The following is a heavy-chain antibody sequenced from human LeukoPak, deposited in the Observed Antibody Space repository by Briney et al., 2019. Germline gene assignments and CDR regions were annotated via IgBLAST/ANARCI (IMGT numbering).Heavy chain of an antibody. D-gene: IGHD2-2*03. CDR2: ISGSGGST. CDR3: AKGGYCSSTSCLELDY. CDR1: GFTFSRHA. J-gene: IGHJ4*02. Sequence: GALGLSCAASGFTFSRHAMGWVRQASGEGLEGGFTISGSGGSTYYADSVKGRFTISRDNSKNTLYLQMNSLRAEDTAVYYCAKGGYCSSTSCLELDYWGQGTLVTVSS. V-gene: IGHV3-23*01.